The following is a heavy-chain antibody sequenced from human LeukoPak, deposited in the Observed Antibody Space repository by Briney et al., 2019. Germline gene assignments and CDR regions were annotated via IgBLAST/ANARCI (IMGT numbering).Heavy chain of an antibody. CDR2: IFYGEST. J-gene: IGHJ4*01. D-gene: IGHD6-25*01. V-gene: IGHV4-39*01. CDR3: ARQLPTAAADTRGYFDY. CDR1: AGSISNGDYY. Sequence: KPSETLSLTCSVSAGSISNGDYYWGWIRQAPGKGLEWIGCIFYGESTHYNPSLKSRATISVDTSKNQFSLKLTSVTAADAAIYYCARQLPTAAADTRGYFDYWGQGTVVPVSS.